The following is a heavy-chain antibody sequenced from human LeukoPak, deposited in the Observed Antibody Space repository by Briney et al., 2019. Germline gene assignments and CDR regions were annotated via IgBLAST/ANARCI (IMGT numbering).Heavy chain of an antibody. Sequence: TGGSLRLSCAASGFTFSSFDMSWVRQAPGKGLEWISAISGNGGGTFYADSVKGRFTISRDSSKNMLFLQMNSLRVDDTAVYYCAKEAMVTDATDFDYWGQGTLITVSS. CDR1: GFTFSSFD. J-gene: IGHJ4*02. D-gene: IGHD5-18*01. CDR3: AKEAMVTDATDFDY. CDR2: ISGNGGGT. V-gene: IGHV3-23*01.